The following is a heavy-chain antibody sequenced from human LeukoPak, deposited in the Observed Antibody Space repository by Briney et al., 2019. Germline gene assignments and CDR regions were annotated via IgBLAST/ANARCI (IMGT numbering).Heavy chain of an antibody. CDR3: ARQLGYYSGWLDY. D-gene: IGHD6-19*01. V-gene: IGHV4-34*01. CDR2: INHSGST. J-gene: IGHJ4*02. Sequence: SETLSLTCAVYGGSFSGYYWSWIRQPPGKGLEWIGEINHSGSTNYNPSLKSRVTISVDTSKNQFSLKLSSVTAADTAVYYCARQLGYYSGWLDYWGQGTLVTVSS. CDR1: GGSFSGYY.